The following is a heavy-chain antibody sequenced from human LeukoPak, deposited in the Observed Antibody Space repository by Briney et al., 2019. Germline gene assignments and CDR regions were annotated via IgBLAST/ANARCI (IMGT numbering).Heavy chain of an antibody. Sequence: GGSLGLSCAASGFTFSSYAMSWVRQAPGKGLEWVSAISGSGGSTYYADSVKGRFTISRDNSKNTLYLQMNSLRAEDTAVYYCAKAGPYYYDSSGYFDYWGQGTLVTVS. CDR3: AKAGPYYYDSSGYFDY. CDR2: ISGSGGST. J-gene: IGHJ4*02. D-gene: IGHD3-22*01. V-gene: IGHV3-23*01. CDR1: GFTFSSYA.